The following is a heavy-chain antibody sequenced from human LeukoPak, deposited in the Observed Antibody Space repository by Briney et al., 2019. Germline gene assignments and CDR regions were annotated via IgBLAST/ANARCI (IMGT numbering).Heavy chain of an antibody. V-gene: IGHV3-7*04. D-gene: IGHD6-13*01. Sequence: GGSLRLSCVASGFIFSNYWMSWVRQPPGKGLEWVANIKQDGSEVHNVDSVKGRFTISRDNAKNSLFLQMNSPRAEDTAVYYCARIGYSSSSFDYWGQGTLVTASS. CDR1: GFIFSNYW. CDR2: IKQDGSEV. CDR3: ARIGYSSSSFDY. J-gene: IGHJ4*02.